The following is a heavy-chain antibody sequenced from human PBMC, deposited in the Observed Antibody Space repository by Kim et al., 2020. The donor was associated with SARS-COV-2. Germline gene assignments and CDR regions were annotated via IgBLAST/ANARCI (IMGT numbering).Heavy chain of an antibody. J-gene: IGHJ4*02. V-gene: IGHV3-30*18. CDR3: AKDSFAAAEMPG. CDR1: GFTFSSYG. Sequence: GGSLRLSCAASGFTFSSYGMHWVRQAPGKGLEWVAVISYDGSNKYYADSVKGRFTISRDNSKNTLYLQMNSLRAEDTAVYYCAKDSFAAAEMPGGGQGTLVTVSS. CDR2: ISYDGSNK. D-gene: IGHD2-2*01.